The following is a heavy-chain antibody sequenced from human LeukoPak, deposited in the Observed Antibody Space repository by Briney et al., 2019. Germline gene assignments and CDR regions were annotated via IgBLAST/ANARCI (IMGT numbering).Heavy chain of an antibody. CDR2: ISWNSGSI. V-gene: IGHV3-9*01. D-gene: IGHD3-22*01. J-gene: IGHJ4*02. CDR1: GFTFDDYA. Sequence: SLRLSCAASGFTFDDYAMHWVWQAPGKGLEWVSGISWNSGSIGYADSVKGRFTISRDNAKNSLYLQMNSLRAEDTALYYCAKAGYHYYDSSGYPDYWGQGTLVTVSS. CDR3: AKAGYHYYDSSGYPDY.